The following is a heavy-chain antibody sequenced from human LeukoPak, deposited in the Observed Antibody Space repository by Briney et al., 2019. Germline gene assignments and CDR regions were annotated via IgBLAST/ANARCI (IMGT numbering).Heavy chain of an antibody. V-gene: IGHV3-9*01. D-gene: IGHD3-22*01. CDR3: AKDIRPYYDSSGYFGY. CDR1: GFTFDDYA. Sequence: GGSLRLSCAASGFTFDDYAMHWVRQAPGKGLEWVSGISWNSGSIGYADSVKGRFTISRDNAKNSPYLQMNSLRAEDTALYYCAKDIRPYYDSSGYFGYWGQGTLVTVSS. J-gene: IGHJ4*02. CDR2: ISWNSGSI.